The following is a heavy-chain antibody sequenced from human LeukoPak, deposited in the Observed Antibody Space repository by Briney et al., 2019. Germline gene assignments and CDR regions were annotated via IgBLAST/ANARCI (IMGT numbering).Heavy chain of an antibody. CDR2: ISSSGSTI. J-gene: IGHJ1*01. V-gene: IGHV3-48*03. CDR1: GFTFSSYE. D-gene: IGHD3-22*01. Sequence: PGGSLRLSCAASGFTFSSYEMNWVRQAPGKGLEGVSYISSSGSTIYYADSVKGRFTISSDNAKNSLYLQMNSLRAGDTTVYYLGMIVRPTGFPNSGAGTLVTASS. CDR3: GMIVRPTGFPN.